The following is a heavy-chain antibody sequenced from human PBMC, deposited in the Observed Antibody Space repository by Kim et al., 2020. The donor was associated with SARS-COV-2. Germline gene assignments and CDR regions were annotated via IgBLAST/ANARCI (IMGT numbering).Heavy chain of an antibody. D-gene: IGHD6-19*01. Sequence: SETLSLTCAVYGGSFSGYYWSWIRQPPRKGLEWIGEINHSGSTNYNPSLKSRVTISVDTSKNQFSLKLSSVTAADTAVYYCARGFAWLRLGYWGQGTLVTVSS. CDR1: GGSFSGYY. CDR3: ARGFAWLRLGY. CDR2: INHSGST. V-gene: IGHV4-34*01. J-gene: IGHJ4*02.